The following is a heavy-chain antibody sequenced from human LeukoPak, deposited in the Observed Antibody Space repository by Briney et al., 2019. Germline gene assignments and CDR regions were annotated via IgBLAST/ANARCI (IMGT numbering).Heavy chain of an antibody. J-gene: IGHJ1*01. CDR2: ISAYNGNT. CDR3: ARDSEYYDSSGYYYDLQH. V-gene: IGHV1-18*01. D-gene: IGHD3-22*01. Sequence: KPGASVKVSCKASGYTFTSYGISWVRQAPGQGLEWMGWISAYNGNTNYAQKLQGRVTMTIDTSTSTAYMELSRLRSDDTAVYYCARDSEYYDSSGYYYDLQHWGQGTLVTVSS. CDR1: GYTFTSYG.